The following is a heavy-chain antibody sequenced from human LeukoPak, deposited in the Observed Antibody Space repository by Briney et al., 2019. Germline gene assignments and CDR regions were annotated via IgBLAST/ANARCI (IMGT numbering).Heavy chain of an antibody. Sequence: PSETLSLTCTGSGGSISSYYWSWIRQPAGKGLEWIGRIYTSGSTNYNPSLKSRVTMSVDTSKNQFSLKLSSVTAADSAVYYCAREDYYGSGSYSKFDYWGQGTLVTVSS. CDR2: IYTSGST. CDR1: GGSISSYY. J-gene: IGHJ4*02. V-gene: IGHV4-4*07. D-gene: IGHD3-10*01. CDR3: AREDYYGSGSYSKFDY.